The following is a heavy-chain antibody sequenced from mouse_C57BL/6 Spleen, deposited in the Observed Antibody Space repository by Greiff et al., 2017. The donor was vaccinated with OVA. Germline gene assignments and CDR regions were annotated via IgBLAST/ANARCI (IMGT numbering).Heavy chain of an antibody. Sequence: QVQLQQPGAELVKPGASVTLSCKASGYTFTSYWMHWVKQRPGQGLEWIGMIHPNSGSTNYNEKFKSKATLTVDKSSSTAYMQLSSLTSEDSAVYYCARWYYGNFGYFDVWGTGTTVTVSS. CDR2: IHPNSGST. J-gene: IGHJ1*03. V-gene: IGHV1-64*01. CDR3: ARWYYGNFGYFDV. D-gene: IGHD2-1*01. CDR1: GYTFTSYW.